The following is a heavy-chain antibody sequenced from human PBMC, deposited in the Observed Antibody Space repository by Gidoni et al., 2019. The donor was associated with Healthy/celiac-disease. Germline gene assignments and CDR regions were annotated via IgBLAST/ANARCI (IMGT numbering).Heavy chain of an antibody. CDR3: AKDGGDYSSSPRWFDP. J-gene: IGHJ5*02. CDR2: ISGSGGST. CDR1: GFTFSRYA. V-gene: IGHV3-23*01. D-gene: IGHD6-13*01. Sequence: EVQLLESGGGLVQPGGSLSLSCAASGFTFSRYAMSWVRQAPGKGLEWVSAISGSGGSTYYADSVKGRFTISRDNSKNTLYLQINSLRAEDTAVYYCAKDGGDYSSSPRWFDPWGQGTLVTVSS.